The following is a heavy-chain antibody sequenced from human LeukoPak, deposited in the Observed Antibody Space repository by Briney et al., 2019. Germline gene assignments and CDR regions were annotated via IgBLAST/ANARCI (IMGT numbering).Heavy chain of an antibody. D-gene: IGHD3-22*01. CDR3: ARGRLHFALSSGSLEWLDP. CDR2: TIPMFGSA. Sequence: SVTVSFKSSVDSFRCSTFAWVRQAPGRGLEWMGGTIPMFGSAIYALNFQGRATITTDEFTSTVYLDLSSLRSEDRGMFFCARGRLHFALSSGSLEWLDPWGQGSLVSVSS. V-gene: IGHV1-69*05. CDR1: VDSFRCST. J-gene: IGHJ5*02.